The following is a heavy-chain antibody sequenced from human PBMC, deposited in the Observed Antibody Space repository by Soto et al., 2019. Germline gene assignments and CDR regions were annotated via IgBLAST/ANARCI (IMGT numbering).Heavy chain of an antibody. CDR3: ARDPHVYDFWSGYYMVNWFDP. CDR1: GGTFSSYA. CDR2: IIPIFGTA. V-gene: IGHV1-69*13. D-gene: IGHD3-3*01. Sequence: GASVKVSCKASGGTFSSYAISWVRQAPGQGLEWMGGIIPIFGTANYAQKFQGRVTITADESTSTAYMELSSLRSEDTAVYYCARDPHVYDFWSGYYMVNWFDPWGQGTLVTVSS. J-gene: IGHJ5*02.